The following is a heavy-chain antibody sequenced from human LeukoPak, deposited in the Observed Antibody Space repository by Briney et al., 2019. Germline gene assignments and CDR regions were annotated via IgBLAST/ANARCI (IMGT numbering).Heavy chain of an antibody. J-gene: IGHJ6*02. Sequence: GGSLRLSCAASGFTFSSYDMPWVRQATGKGLEWVSAIGTAGDTYYPGSVKGRFTISRENAENSLYLQMNSLRAGDTAVYYCARGNSSTLYGMDVWGQGTTVTVSS. D-gene: IGHD6-13*01. V-gene: IGHV3-13*01. CDR2: IGTAGDT. CDR1: GFTFSSYD. CDR3: ARGNSSTLYGMDV.